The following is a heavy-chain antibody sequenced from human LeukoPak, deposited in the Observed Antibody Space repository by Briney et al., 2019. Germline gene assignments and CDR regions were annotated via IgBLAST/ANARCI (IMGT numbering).Heavy chain of an antibody. CDR2: IIPIFGTA. D-gene: IGHD6-6*01. Sequence: GASVKVSCKASGGTFSSYAISWVRQAPGQGLEWMGGIIPIFGTANYAQKFQGRVTITADESTSTAYMELSSLRSEDTAVYYCARDRHAGPRKEQLPTTGDYWGQGTLVTVSS. J-gene: IGHJ4*02. CDR1: GGTFSSYA. V-gene: IGHV1-69*13. CDR3: ARDRHAGPRKEQLPTTGDY.